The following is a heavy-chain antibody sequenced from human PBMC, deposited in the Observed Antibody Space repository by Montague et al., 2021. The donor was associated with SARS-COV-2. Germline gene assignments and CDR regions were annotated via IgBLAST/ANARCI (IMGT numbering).Heavy chain of an antibody. CDR3: ARGCRSVVPAALGVAFYYYWDMDV. D-gene: IGHD2-2*01. Sequence: SETLSLTCAVYGGSFSSYYWSWIRQPPGTGLEWIGEINHSGSTNXYPSLKSRVTISVDTSKNQFSLKLSSVTAADTAVYFCARGCRSVVPAALGVAFYYYWDMDVWGQGTTVTVSS. J-gene: IGHJ6*02. V-gene: IGHV4-34*01. CDR2: INHSGST. CDR1: GGSFSSYY.